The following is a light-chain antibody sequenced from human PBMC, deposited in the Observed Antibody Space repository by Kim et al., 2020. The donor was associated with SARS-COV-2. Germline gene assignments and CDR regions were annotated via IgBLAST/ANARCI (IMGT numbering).Light chain of an antibody. V-gene: IGKV3-15*01. Sequence: EIVMTQSPATLSVSPGERATLSCRASQSVRSNLAWYQQKPGQAPRLLIYGASTRATGVPARFTGSGSGTEFTLTIGSLQSEDSALYYCQHYNNQPLAFGGGTKVDIK. CDR3: QHYNNQPLA. J-gene: IGKJ4*01. CDR2: GAS. CDR1: QSVRSN.